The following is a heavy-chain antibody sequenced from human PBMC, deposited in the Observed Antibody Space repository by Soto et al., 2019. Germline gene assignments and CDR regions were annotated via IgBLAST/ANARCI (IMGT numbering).Heavy chain of an antibody. CDR2: ITVGSSHI. CDR3: SRSPEVGVRGAY. Sequence: GGSLRLSCTGSGFPFSAYIINWVRQAPGKGLEWVSSITVGSSHIYQPNSMKGRFTISRDDAKNSVYLQIDSLRDEDTALYYCSRSPEVGVRGAYWGQGTLVTVSS. CDR1: GFPFSAYI. J-gene: IGHJ4*02. D-gene: IGHD3-16*01. V-gene: IGHV3-21*01.